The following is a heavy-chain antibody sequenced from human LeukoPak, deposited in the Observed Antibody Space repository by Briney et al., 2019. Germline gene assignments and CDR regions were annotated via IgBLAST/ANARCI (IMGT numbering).Heavy chain of an antibody. Sequence: PSETLSLTCTVSGGSISSGSYYWSWLRQPAGKGLEWIGRVYISGSTNYNPSLKSRVTISIDTSKNQFSLNLSSVTAADTAVYYCARGAGGSGGSFDIWGQGTLVTVSS. CDR3: ARGAGGSGGSFDI. CDR2: VYISGST. CDR1: GGSISSGSYY. V-gene: IGHV4-61*02. J-gene: IGHJ4*02. D-gene: IGHD3-9*01.